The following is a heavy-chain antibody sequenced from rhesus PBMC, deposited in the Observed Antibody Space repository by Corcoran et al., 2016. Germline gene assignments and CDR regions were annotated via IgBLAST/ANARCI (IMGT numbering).Heavy chain of an antibody. Sequence: QVQLVQSGSALKQPGASVKLSCKASGYTFTRYYLHWVRQAPGQGLAWIGLISPYNGNKGDAQNFQGRVTITTDTSTSTGYMELSSLRSEDTAVYYWTREDSGSYANYLDDWGQGVLVTVSS. CDR2: ISPYNGNK. V-gene: IGHV1-180*01. CDR3: TREDSGSYANYLDD. CDR1: GYTFTRYY. D-gene: IGHD1-44*02. J-gene: IGHJ4*01.